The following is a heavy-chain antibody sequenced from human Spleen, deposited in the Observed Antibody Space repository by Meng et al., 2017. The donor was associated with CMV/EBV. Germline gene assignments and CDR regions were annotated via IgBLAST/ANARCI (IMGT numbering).Heavy chain of an antibody. CDR2: ISGGLGST. CDR3: ARAPYSSSTFYYYGMDV. V-gene: IGHV3-23*01. D-gene: IGHD6-6*01. CDR1: GFAFNSYA. Sequence: GESLKISCAASGFAFNSYAMNWVRQAPGKGLEWVSAISGGLGSTYYADSVKGRFTVSRDNSRNTLYLQMNSLRAEDTAVYYCARAPYSSSTFYYYGMDVWGQGATVTVSS. J-gene: IGHJ6*02.